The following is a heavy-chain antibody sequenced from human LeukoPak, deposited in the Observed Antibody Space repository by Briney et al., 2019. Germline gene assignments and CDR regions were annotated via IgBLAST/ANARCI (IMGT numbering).Heavy chain of an antibody. CDR1: GFTFSSYW. CDR3: ARDFAPAQSGTYFDAFDI. CDR2: IKQDGSKI. Sequence: GGSLRLFCAGSGFTFSSYWMTWLRQAPGKGLEWVANIKQDGSKIHYVDYVKGRFTISRDNAKNSLYLQMNSLRAEDTALYYCARDFAPAQSGTYFDAFDIWGRGTMVTVSS. V-gene: IGHV3-7*01. J-gene: IGHJ3*02. D-gene: IGHD1-26*01.